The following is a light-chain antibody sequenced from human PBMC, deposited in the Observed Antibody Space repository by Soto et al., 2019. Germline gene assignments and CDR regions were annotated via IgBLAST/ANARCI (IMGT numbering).Light chain of an antibody. Sequence: EIVLTQSPGTLSLSPGERATLSCRASQSVSSSYLAWYQQKPGQSPRLLIYGASTRATGIPARFSGSGSGTEFTLTISSLQSEDFAVYYCQQYINLWTFGQGTTGDIK. CDR1: QSVSSSY. J-gene: IGKJ1*01. CDR2: GAS. V-gene: IGKV3-15*01. CDR3: QQYINLWT.